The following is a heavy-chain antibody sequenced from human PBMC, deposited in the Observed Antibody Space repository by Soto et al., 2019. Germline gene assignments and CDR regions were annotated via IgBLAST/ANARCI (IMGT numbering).Heavy chain of an antibody. J-gene: IGHJ3*02. CDR1: GGSIRSYY. CDR3: ARLRPFYDFWSGPPPDI. CDR2: IYYSGST. V-gene: IGHV4-59*01. Sequence: PSETLSLTCTVSGGSIRSYYWSWIRQPPGKGLEWIGYIYYSGSTNYNPSLKSRVTISVDTSKNQFSLKLSSVTAADTAVYYCARLRPFYDFWSGPPPDIWGQGTMVTVSS. D-gene: IGHD3-3*01.